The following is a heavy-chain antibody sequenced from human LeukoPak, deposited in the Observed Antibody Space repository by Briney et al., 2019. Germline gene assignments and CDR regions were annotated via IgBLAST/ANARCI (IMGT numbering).Heavy chain of an antibody. CDR1: GFIVSHKY. J-gene: IGHJ4*02. CDR3: ARDFRATVTTWVNY. Sequence: GGSLRLSCAASGFIVSHKYMAWVRQAPGKGLEWVSYISSSGSTIYYADSVKGRFTISRDNAKNSLYLQMNGLRAEDTAVYYCARDFRATVTTWVNYWGQGTLVTVSS. CDR2: ISSSGSTI. V-gene: IGHV3-11*01. D-gene: IGHD4-17*01.